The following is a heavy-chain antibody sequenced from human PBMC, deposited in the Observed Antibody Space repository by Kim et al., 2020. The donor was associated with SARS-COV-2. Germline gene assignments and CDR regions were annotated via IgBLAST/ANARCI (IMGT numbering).Heavy chain of an antibody. J-gene: IGHJ4*02. Sequence: KFQGRVTITADESTSTAYMGLSSLRSEDTAVYYCARDRFERSGWYGDFDYWGQGTLVTVSS. D-gene: IGHD6-19*01. CDR3: ARDRFERSGWYGDFDY. V-gene: IGHV1-69*01.